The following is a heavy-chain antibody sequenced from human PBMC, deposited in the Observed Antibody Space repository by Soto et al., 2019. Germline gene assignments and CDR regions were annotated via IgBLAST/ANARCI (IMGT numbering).Heavy chain of an antibody. J-gene: IGHJ4*02. CDR1: GGTFSNYA. D-gene: IGHD2-21*02. Sequence: QVQLVQSGAEVKKPGSSVKVSCKASGGTFSNYAISWVRQAPGQGLEWMGGIIPIFGTTNYAQKFQGRVTITADESTSTAYMELSSLRSEDTAVYYCASEVYCGGDCYSGYPYWGQVTLVTVSS. CDR3: ASEVYCGGDCYSGYPY. CDR2: IIPIFGTT. V-gene: IGHV1-69*01.